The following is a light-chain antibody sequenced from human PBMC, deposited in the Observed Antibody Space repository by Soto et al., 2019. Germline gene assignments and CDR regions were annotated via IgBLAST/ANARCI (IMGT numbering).Light chain of an antibody. CDR2: KAS. J-gene: IGKJ1*01. CDR1: QSISSW. V-gene: IGKV1-5*03. Sequence: DIQMTQSPSTLSASVGDRVTITCRASQSISSWLAWYQQKPGKAPKLLIYKASSLESGVPSRFGGSGSGTEFTLTISSLQPEDFATYYCQQYNSYSWTFGQGTKVDIK. CDR3: QQYNSYSWT.